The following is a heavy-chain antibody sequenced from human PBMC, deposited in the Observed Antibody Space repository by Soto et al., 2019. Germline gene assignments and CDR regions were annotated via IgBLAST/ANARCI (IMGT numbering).Heavy chain of an antibody. CDR1: GFTFNNAW. Sequence: EVQLVESGGGLVKPGGSLRLCCAASGFTFNNAWMSWVRQAPGKGLDWVGRIKSITDGGTTDYAAPVKGIFTNTRDDSKNTLYRHMNSLKMADTAMYYCTTAHYSDYYDSGGYYYRWFDPSGQGTLVTVSS. J-gene: IGHJ5*02. D-gene: IGHD3-22*01. CDR2: IKSITDGGTT. CDR3: TTAHYSDYYDSGGYYYRWFDP. V-gene: IGHV3-15*01.